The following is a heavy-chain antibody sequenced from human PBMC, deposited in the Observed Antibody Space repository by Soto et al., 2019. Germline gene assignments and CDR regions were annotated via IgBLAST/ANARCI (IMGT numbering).Heavy chain of an antibody. V-gene: IGHV3-74*01. CDR3: ARGKGVGNYDSSGHYSGFQH. CDR1: GLTFSSHW. D-gene: IGHD3-22*01. CDR2: INSDGSSI. J-gene: IGHJ1*01. Sequence: GGSLRLSCAASGLTFSSHWMHWVRQAPGKGLVWVSRINSDGSSINYADSMKGRFTISRDNAKNTLYLQMNSLRAEDTAVYYCARGKGVGNYDSSGHYSGFQHWGQGTLVTVSS.